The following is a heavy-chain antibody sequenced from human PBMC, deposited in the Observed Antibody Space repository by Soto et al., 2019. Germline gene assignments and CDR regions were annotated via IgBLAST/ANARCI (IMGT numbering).Heavy chain of an antibody. CDR3: ASSKYDVVAGSVWLDP. CDR2: INHSGST. Sequence: PSETLSLTCAVYGGSFSGYYWSWIRQPPGKGLEWIGEINHSGSTNYNPSLKSRVTISVDTSKNQFSLKLSSVTAADTAVYFCASSKYDVVAGSVWLDPWGQGTLVTVYS. CDR1: GGSFSGYY. D-gene: IGHD2-21*01. J-gene: IGHJ5*02. V-gene: IGHV4-34*01.